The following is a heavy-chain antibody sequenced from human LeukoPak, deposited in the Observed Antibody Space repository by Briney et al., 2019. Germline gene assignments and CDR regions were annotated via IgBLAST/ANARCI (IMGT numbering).Heavy chain of an antibody. Sequence: ASVKVSCKVSGGTFSSYAISWVRQAPGQGLEWMGRIIPILGIANYAQKFQGRVTITADKSTSTAYMELSSLRSEDTAVYYCARLGGSNGSWGQGTLVTVSS. CDR3: ARLGGSNGS. CDR2: IIPILGIA. D-gene: IGHD1-1*01. V-gene: IGHV1-69*04. CDR1: GGTFSSYA. J-gene: IGHJ4*02.